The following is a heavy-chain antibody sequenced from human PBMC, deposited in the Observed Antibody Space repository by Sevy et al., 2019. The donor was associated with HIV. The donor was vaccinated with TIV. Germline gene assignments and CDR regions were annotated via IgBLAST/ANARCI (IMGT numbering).Heavy chain of an antibody. V-gene: IGHV3-23*01. CDR1: GFTSSSYA. D-gene: IGHD3-9*01. J-gene: IGHJ4*02. CDR2: LSDSGVST. CDR3: ARDRATSATGTLFDY. Sequence: GSLRLSCAASGFTSSSYAMSWVRQPPGRGLEWVSTLSDSGVSTYYADSVKGRFTISRDNSKNILYLQMNSLRAEDTAVYYCARDRATSATGTLFDYWGQGTMVTVSS.